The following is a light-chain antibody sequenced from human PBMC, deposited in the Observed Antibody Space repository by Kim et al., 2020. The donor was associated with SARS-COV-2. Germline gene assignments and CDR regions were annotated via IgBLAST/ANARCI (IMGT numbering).Light chain of an antibody. J-gene: IGLJ2*01. V-gene: IGLV3-19*01. CDR3: QSRNSGGNVV. CDR2: GRN. CDR1: SLRRYY. Sequence: SSELTQDPAVSVALGQTVRITCQGDSLRRYYATWYQQKPRQAPLLVIFGRNNRPSGIPDRFSGSTSGNTASLTISGAQAEDDADFYCQSRNSGGNVVFGGGTKLTVL.